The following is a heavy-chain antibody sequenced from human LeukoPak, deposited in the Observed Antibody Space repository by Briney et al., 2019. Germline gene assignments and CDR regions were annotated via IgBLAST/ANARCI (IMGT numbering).Heavy chain of an antibody. CDR3: ARDYGAYYYDSSGYSPDY. J-gene: IGHJ4*02. CDR2: INPNSGGT. D-gene: IGHD3-22*01. V-gene: IGHV1-2*02. CDR1: GGTFSSYT. Sequence: ASVKVSCKASGGTFSSYTISWVRQAPGQGLEWMGWINPNSGGTNYAQKFQGRVTMTRDTSISTAYMELSRLRSDDTAVYYCARDYGAYYYDSSGYSPDYWGQGTLVTVSS.